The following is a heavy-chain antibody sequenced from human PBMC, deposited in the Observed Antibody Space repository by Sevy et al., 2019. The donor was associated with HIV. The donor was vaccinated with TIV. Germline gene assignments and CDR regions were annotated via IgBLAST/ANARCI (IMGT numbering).Heavy chain of an antibody. D-gene: IGHD6-19*01. CDR3: ARGIAVAGPGNYFDY. CDR2: INHSGST. Sequence: SETLSLTCAVYGGSFSGYYWSWIRQPPGKGLEWIGEINHSGSTNYNPSLKSRVTISVDTSKNQFSLKLSSVTAADTAVYYFARGIAVAGPGNYFDYWGQGTLVTVSS. J-gene: IGHJ4*02. V-gene: IGHV4-34*01. CDR1: GGSFSGYY.